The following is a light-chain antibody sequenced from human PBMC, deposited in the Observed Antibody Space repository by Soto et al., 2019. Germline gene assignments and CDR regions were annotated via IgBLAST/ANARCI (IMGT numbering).Light chain of an antibody. V-gene: IGLV8-61*01. CDR3: VLYLGSGISM. CDR2: NTK. CDR1: SGSVSTGYY. J-gene: IGLJ3*02. Sequence: QAVVTQEPSFSVSPGGTITLTCGLSSGSVSTGYYPSWYHQTPGQPPRTLIYNTKTRSSWVPDRFSGSILGNKAALTITGAQADDESDYYCVLYLGSGISMFGGGTKVTVL.